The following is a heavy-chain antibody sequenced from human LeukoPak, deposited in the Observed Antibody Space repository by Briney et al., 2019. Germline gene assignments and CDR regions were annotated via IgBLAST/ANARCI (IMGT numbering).Heavy chain of an antibody. CDR3: ARPTHSGYDEFDY. V-gene: IGHV3-48*04. CDR2: ISSSSSTI. Sequence: GGSLRLSCAASGFAFSSYSMNWVRQAPGKGLEWVSYISSSSSTIYYADSVKGRFTISRDNAKNSLYLQMNSLRAEDTAVYYCARPTHSGYDEFDYWGQGTLATVSS. CDR1: GFAFSSYS. D-gene: IGHD5-12*01. J-gene: IGHJ4*02.